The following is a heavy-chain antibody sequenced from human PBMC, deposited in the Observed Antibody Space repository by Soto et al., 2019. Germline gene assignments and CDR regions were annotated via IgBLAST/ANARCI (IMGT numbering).Heavy chain of an antibody. J-gene: IGHJ4*02. D-gene: IGHD4-4*01. CDR1: GFTFSSYS. V-gene: IGHV3-21*01. CDR3: ARRLTTTVSALGY. CDR2: ISSSSSYI. Sequence: GGSLRLSCAASGFTFSSYSMNWVRQAPGKGLEWVSSISSSSSYIYYADSVKGRFTISRDNAKNSLYLQMNSLRAEDTAVYYCARRLTTTVSALGYWGQGALVTVSS.